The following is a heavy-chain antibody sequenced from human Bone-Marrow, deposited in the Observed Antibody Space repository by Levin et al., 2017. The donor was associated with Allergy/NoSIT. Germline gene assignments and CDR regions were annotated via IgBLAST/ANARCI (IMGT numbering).Heavy chain of an antibody. Sequence: GGSLRLSCAASGFTVRGYSISWVRQAPGKGLEWVSIIYRGGTTYYADSVRGRFTISRDNSQDTSRDNSQDITYLQMSDVRVDDTAIYYCASGIVAEFGNIGGYFDYWGQGILVTVSS. D-gene: IGHD2/OR15-2a*01. J-gene: IGHJ4*02. CDR3: ASGIVAEFGNIGGYFDY. CDR1: GFTVRGYS. CDR2: IYRGGTT. V-gene: IGHV3-53*01.